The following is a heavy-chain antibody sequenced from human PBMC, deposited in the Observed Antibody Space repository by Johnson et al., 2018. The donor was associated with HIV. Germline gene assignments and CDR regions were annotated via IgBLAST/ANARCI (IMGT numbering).Heavy chain of an antibody. Sequence: QVQLVESGGGVVQPGRSLRLSCAASGFTFSSYGMHWVRQAPGKGLEWVAVIYYDGSNKYFADSVKGRFTISRANSKKTLYLQMNSLRAEDTGVYYCEKDRGSPGIPAAFEIWGQGTRVTVSS. CDR3: EKDRGSPGIPAAFEI. CDR1: GFTFSSYG. CDR2: IYYDGSNK. J-gene: IGHJ3*02. V-gene: IGHV3-33*06. D-gene: IGHD1-26*01.